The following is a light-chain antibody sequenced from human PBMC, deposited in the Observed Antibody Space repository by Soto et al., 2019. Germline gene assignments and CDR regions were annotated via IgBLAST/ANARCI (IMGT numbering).Light chain of an antibody. CDR1: QTISSW. CDR2: KAS. J-gene: IGKJ1*01. V-gene: IGKV1-5*03. Sequence: DIQMTQSPSTLSGSVGDRVTITCPASQTISSWLAWYQQKPGKAPKLLIYKASTLKSGVPSRFSGSGSGTEFTLTISSLQPDDFAAYSCQHYNSYSEAFGQGTKVELK. CDR3: QHYNSYSEA.